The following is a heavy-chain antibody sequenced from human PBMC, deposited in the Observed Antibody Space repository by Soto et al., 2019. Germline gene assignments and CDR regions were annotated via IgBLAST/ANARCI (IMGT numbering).Heavy chain of an antibody. J-gene: IGHJ6*03. V-gene: IGHV4-59*01. CDR2: IYYSGST. CDR1: GGSISSYY. CDR3: ARAEEYYYYMDV. Sequence: PSETLSLTCTVSGGSISSYYLSWIRQPPGKGLEWIGYIYYSGSTNYNPSLKSRVTISVDTSKNQFSLKLSSVTAADTAVYYCARAEEYYYYMDVWGKGTTVTVSS.